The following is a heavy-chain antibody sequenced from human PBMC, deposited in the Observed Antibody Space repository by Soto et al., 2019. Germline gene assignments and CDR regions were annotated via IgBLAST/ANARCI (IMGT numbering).Heavy chain of an antibody. CDR3: ARGFSGDDADWFDP. V-gene: IGHV1-3*01. D-gene: IGHD2-21*02. J-gene: IGHJ5*02. Sequence: QVQLVQSGAEVKKPGASVKVSCKASGYTFTSYAMHWVRQAPGQRLEWMGWINAGNGNTKYSQKFQGRVTITRDTSASTAYMELSSLRSEDTAVYYCARGFSGDDADWFDPWGQGSLVTVSS. CDR1: GYTFTSYA. CDR2: INAGNGNT.